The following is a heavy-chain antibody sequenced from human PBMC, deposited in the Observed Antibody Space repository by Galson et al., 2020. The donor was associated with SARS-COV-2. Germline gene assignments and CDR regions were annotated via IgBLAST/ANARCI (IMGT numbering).Heavy chain of an antibody. V-gene: IGHV1-2*02. Sequence: ASVKVSCKASGYTFTGYYMHWVRQAPGQGLEWMGWINPNSGGTNYAQKFQGRVTMTRDTSISTAYMELSRLRSDDTAVYYCARGGVNSSRWHYYYYYGMDVGGQWTTVTVAS. D-gene: IGHD6-19*01. CDR1: GYTFTGYY. CDR2: INPNSGGT. J-gene: IGHJ6*02. CDR3: ARGGVNSSRWHYYYYYGMDV.